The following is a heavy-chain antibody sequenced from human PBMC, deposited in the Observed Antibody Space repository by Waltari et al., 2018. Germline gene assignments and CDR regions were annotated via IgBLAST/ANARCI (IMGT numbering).Heavy chain of an antibody. V-gene: IGHV3-48*04. Sequence: EVQLVESGGGLVQPGGSLRLSCAASGFTFSSYSMNWVPQAPGKGLEGVTYISSSSSTIYYADSVKGRFTISRDNAKNSLYLQMNSLRAEDTAVYYCARGYYDILTGYSPGTVGDAFDIFGQGTMVTVSS. CDR3: ARGYYDILTGYSPGTVGDAFDI. J-gene: IGHJ3*02. CDR2: ISSSSSTI. CDR1: GFTFSSYS. D-gene: IGHD3-9*01.